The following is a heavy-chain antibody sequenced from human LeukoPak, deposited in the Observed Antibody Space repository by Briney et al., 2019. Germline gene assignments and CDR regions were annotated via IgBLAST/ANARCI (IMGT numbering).Heavy chain of an antibody. V-gene: IGHV3-74*01. Sequence: GGSLRLSCAASGFTFSNYWMHWVRQAPGKGLVYVSRINSDGSSANYADSVQGRFTISRDNAKNSLYLQMNSLRAEDTAVYYCARLRYQSNGGYLDYWGQGTLVTVSS. CDR2: INSDGSSA. D-gene: IGHD3-16*01. J-gene: IGHJ4*02. CDR3: ARLRYQSNGGYLDY. CDR1: GFTFSNYW.